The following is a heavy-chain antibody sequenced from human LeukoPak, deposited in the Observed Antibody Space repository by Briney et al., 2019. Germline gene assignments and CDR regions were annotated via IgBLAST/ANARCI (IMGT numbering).Heavy chain of an antibody. CDR1: GYTFIGYY. V-gene: IGHV1-2*06. CDR2: IDPNSGGT. D-gene: IGHD5-24*01. Sequence: ASVKVSFTASGYTFIGYYMHWVRQAPGQGLEWMGRIDPNSGGTNYAQKFQGRVTMTRDASISTAYMELSRLTSDDTAVYYCATSGGDGYNYYWGQGTLVTVSS. J-gene: IGHJ4*02. CDR3: ATSGGDGYNYY.